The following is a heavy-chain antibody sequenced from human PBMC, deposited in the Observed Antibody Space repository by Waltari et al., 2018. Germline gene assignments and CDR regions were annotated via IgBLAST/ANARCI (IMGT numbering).Heavy chain of an antibody. J-gene: IGHJ4*02. D-gene: IGHD6-13*01. CDR2: INHSGST. Sequence: QVQLQQWGAGLLKPSETLSLTCAVYGGSFSGYYWSWIRQPPGKGLEWIGEINHSGSTNYNPSLKSRVTISVDTSKNQFSLKLSSVTAADTAVYYCAGLPRKAADADFDYWGQGTLVTVSS. V-gene: IGHV4-34*01. CDR1: GGSFSGYY. CDR3: AGLPRKAADADFDY.